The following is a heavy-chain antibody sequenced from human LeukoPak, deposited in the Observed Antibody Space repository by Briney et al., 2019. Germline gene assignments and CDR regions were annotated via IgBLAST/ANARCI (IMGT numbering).Heavy chain of an antibody. CDR2: IYHSGST. Sequence: SQTLSLTCAVSGGSISSGGYSWSWIRQPPGKGLEWIGYIYHSGSTYYNPSLKSRVTISVDRSKNQFSLKLNSVTAADTAVYYCARSYMVRGVIGWFDPWGQGTLVTVSS. V-gene: IGHV4-30-2*01. J-gene: IGHJ5*02. CDR1: GGSISSGGYS. D-gene: IGHD3-10*01. CDR3: ARSYMVRGVIGWFDP.